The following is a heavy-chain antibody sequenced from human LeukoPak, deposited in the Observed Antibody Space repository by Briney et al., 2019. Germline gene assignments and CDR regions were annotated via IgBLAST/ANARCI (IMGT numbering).Heavy chain of an antibody. V-gene: IGHV3-30-3*01. CDR3: ASGGDSS. Sequence: GRSLRLSCAASGFTFSSYAMHWVRQAPGKGLAWVAVISYDGSNKYYADSVKGRFTISRDNSKNTLYLQMNSLRAEDTAVYYCASGGDSSWGQGTLVTVSS. CDR1: GFTFSSYA. J-gene: IGHJ5*02. CDR2: ISYDGSNK. D-gene: IGHD5-18*01.